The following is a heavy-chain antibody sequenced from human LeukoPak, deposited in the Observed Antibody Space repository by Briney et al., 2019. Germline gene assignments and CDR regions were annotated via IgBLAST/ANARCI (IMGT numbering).Heavy chain of an antibody. D-gene: IGHD3-10*01. Sequence: ASVKVSCKASGYTFTSYGISWVRQAPGQGLEWMGWISAYNGNTNYAQKLQGRVTMTTDTSTSTAYMELRSLRSDDTAVYYCARGSYSGFGELFAFDIWGQGTMVTVSS. CDR2: ISAYNGNT. CDR1: GYTFTSYG. J-gene: IGHJ3*02. V-gene: IGHV1-18*01. CDR3: ARGSYSGFGELFAFDI.